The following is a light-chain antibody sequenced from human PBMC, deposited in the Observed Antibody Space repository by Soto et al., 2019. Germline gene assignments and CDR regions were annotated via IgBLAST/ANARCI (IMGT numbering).Light chain of an antibody. CDR3: QQYNNWLT. CDR1: QSVSSN. CDR2: GAS. V-gene: IGKV3-15*01. J-gene: IGKJ4*01. Sequence: EIVMTQSPATLSVSSGERATLSCRASQSVSSNLAWYQQKPGQAPRVLIYGASTRATGIPARFSGSGSGTEFTLTISSLQSEDFAVYYCQQYNNWLTFGGGTKVDNK.